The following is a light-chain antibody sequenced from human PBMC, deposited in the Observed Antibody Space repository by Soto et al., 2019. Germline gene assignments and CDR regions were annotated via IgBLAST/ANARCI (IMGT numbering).Light chain of an antibody. Sequence: QSVLTQPPSASGTPGQRVTISCSGSSSNIGSNSVNWYQQLPGTAPKLFIYSNDRRPSGVPDRFAGSKSGASASLAISGLQSEDEAAYYCAAWDDSLNGYVVGTGTKLTVL. CDR1: SSNIGSNS. J-gene: IGLJ1*01. V-gene: IGLV1-44*01. CDR3: AAWDDSLNGYV. CDR2: SND.